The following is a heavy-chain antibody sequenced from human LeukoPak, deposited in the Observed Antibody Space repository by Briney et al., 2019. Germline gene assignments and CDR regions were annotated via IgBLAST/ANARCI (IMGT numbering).Heavy chain of an antibody. CDR1: GFTFTSYL. CDR3: AKDRVRRISGSIDY. D-gene: IGHD3-10*01. J-gene: IGHJ4*02. Sequence: GGSLRLSCAASGFTFTSYLMNWVRQAPGKGLEWVAVISYDGSNKYYADSVKGRFTISRDNSKDTLYLQMNSLRAEDTAVYYCAKDRVRRISGSIDYWGQGTLVTVSS. V-gene: IGHV3-30*18. CDR2: ISYDGSNK.